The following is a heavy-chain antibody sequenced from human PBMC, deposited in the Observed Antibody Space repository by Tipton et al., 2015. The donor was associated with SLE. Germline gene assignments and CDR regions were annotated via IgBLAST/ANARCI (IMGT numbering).Heavy chain of an antibody. CDR3: ARDMTLRGFQQLGDFEI. J-gene: IGHJ3*02. CDR2: IYYTGTT. CDR1: GGSISHYY. D-gene: IGHD6-13*01. V-gene: IGHV4-59*01. Sequence: TLSLTCTVSGGSISHYYWTWIRQSPGEGLEWIGYIYYTGTTNYNPSLVSRVAISVDTSKNQFSLKLTSVTSADTAVYYCARDMTLRGFQQLGDFEIWGQGTLVTVSS.